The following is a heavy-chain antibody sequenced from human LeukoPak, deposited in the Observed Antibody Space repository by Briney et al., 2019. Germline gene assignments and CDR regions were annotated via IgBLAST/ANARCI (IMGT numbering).Heavy chain of an antibody. CDR1: GGSISSYY. Sequence: SETLSLTCTVSGGSISSYYWSWIRQPPGKGLEWIGYIYYSGSTNYNPSLKSRVTISVDTSKNQFSLKLSSVTAADTAVYYCARTPMDSSSWYRFDYWGQGTLVTVYS. CDR3: ARTPMDSSSWYRFDY. J-gene: IGHJ4*02. D-gene: IGHD6-13*01. CDR2: IYYSGST. V-gene: IGHV4-59*08.